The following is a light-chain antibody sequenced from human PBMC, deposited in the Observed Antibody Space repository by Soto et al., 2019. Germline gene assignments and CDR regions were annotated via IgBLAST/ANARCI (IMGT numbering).Light chain of an antibody. J-gene: IGKJ4*01. CDR3: QPYDNLPPV. CDR1: QDITNY. CDR2: DAS. Sequence: DIQMTQSPSSLSASVGDRVTITCQASQDITNYLNWYQQKPGKAPKLLIYDASNLETGVPSRFSGSGSGTDFTFTISSLQPEDIATYYCQPYDNLPPVFGVGTKVESK. V-gene: IGKV1-33*01.